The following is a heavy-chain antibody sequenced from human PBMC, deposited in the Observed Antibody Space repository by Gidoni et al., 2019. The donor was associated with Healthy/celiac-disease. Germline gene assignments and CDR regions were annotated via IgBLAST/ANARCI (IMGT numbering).Heavy chain of an antibody. CDR1: GFTFRSYG. CDR2: IWYDGSNK. CDR3: ARGPGVDYYDYGMDV. V-gene: IGHV3-33*01. D-gene: IGHD2-15*01. Sequence: QVQLVESGGGVVQPGSSLRLSCAASGFTFRSYGMHWVRQAPGKGLEWVAVIWYDGSNKYYADSVKGRFTISRDNSKNTLYLQMNSLRAEDTAVYYCARGPGVDYYDYGMDVWGQGATVTVSS. J-gene: IGHJ6*02.